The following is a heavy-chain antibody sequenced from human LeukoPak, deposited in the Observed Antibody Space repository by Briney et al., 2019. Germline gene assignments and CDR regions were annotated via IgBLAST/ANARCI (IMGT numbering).Heavy chain of an antibody. CDR3: ARGCGGDCYSSDY. CDR2: ISSSSSDI. Sequence: GGSLRLSCAASGFPFSNYNMNWVRQAPGQGLEWVSSISSSSSDIYYADSVKGRFTISRDNAKNSLYLQMNSLRAEDTAVYYCARGCGGDCYSSDYWGQGTLVTVSS. D-gene: IGHD2-21*01. CDR1: GFPFSNYN. J-gene: IGHJ4*02. V-gene: IGHV3-21*06.